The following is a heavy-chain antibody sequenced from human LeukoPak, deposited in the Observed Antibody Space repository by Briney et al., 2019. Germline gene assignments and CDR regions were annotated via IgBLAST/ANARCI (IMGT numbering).Heavy chain of an antibody. CDR3: ASPEGGYSYGYVY. J-gene: IGHJ4*02. D-gene: IGHD5-18*01. V-gene: IGHV1-69*13. CDR1: GGTFSSYA. CDR2: IIPIFGTA. Sequence: SVNVSCKASGGTFSSYAISWVRQAPGQGLEWMGGIIPIFGTANYAQKFQGRVTITADESTSTAYMELSSLRSEDTAVYYCASPEGGYSYGYVYWGQGTLVTVSS.